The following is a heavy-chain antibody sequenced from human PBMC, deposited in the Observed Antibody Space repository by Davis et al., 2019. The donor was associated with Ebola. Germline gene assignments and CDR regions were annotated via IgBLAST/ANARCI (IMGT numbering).Heavy chain of an antibody. D-gene: IGHD6-6*01. CDR1: RISFSSYV. V-gene: IGHV3-23*01. CDR3: AKTGRKTWYSDSSGGPHAFDS. Sequence: GESLKISCEASRISFSSYVMNWVRQAPGKGLEWVSGISGGGGTTYYADSVKGRLTISRDNSRNTVYLEMYSLRVEDTAVYYCAKTGRKTWYSDSSGGPHAFDSWGQGTLVTVSS. CDR2: ISGGGGTT. J-gene: IGHJ4*02.